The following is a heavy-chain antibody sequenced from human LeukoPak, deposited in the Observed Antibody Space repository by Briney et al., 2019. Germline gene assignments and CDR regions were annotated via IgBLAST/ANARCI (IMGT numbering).Heavy chain of an antibody. CDR1: GFAVSSNY. CDR3: ARDFDFWSAI. Sequence: GGSLRLSCAASGFAVSSNYMIWVRQAPGEGLEWVSFISSGGTTHFADSVKGRFTISRDNSENTLYLHMNTLRAEDTAVYYCARDFDFWSAIWGQGTLVTVSS. J-gene: IGHJ4*02. CDR2: ISSGGTT. D-gene: IGHD3-3*01. V-gene: IGHV3-53*01.